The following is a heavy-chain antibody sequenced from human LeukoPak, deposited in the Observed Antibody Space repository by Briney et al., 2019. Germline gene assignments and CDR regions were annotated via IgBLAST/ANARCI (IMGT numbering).Heavy chain of an antibody. D-gene: IGHD3-22*01. Sequence: ASVKVSCKATGGTFSSYAISWVRQAPGQGLEWMGGIIPIFGTANYAQKFQGRVTITADESTSTAYMELSSLRAEDTAVYNCAKDLADSSGYYSGYWGQGTLVTVSS. CDR1: GGTFSSYA. CDR3: AKDLADSSGYYSGY. J-gene: IGHJ4*02. CDR2: IIPIFGTA. V-gene: IGHV1-69*13.